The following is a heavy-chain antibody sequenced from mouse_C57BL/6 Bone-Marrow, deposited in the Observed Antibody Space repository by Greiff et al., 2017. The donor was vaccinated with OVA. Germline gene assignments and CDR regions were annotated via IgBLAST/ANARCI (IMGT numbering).Heavy chain of an antibody. D-gene: IGHD1-1*01. CDR2: IRSKSNNYAT. CDR1: GFSFNTYA. Sequence: EVQLVESGGGLVQPKGSLKLSCAASGFSFNTYAMNWVRQAPGKGLEWVARIRSKSNNYATYYAHSVKDRFTISRDDSESMLYLQMNNLKTEDTAMYYCVRQDGSSYWYFDVWGTGTTVTVSS. V-gene: IGHV10-1*01. J-gene: IGHJ1*03. CDR3: VRQDGSSYWYFDV.